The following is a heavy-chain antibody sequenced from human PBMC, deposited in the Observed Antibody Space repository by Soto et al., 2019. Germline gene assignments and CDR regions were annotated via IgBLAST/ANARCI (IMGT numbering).Heavy chain of an antibody. V-gene: IGHV1-69*12. D-gene: IGHD3-22*01. CDR3: ARDSVARYDSSGYTFDY. CDR1: GGTFSSYA. J-gene: IGHJ4*02. CDR2: IIPIFGTA. Sequence: QVQLVQSGAEVKKPGSSVKVSCKASGGTFSSYAISWVQQAPGQGLEWMGGIIPIFGTANYAQKFQGRVTSTADESTSTAYMELSSLRSEDTAVYYCARDSVARYDSSGYTFDYWGQGTLVTVSS.